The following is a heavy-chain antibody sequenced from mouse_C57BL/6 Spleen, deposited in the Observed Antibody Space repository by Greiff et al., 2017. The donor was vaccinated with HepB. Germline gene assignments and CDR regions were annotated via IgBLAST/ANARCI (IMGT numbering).Heavy chain of an antibody. D-gene: IGHD1-1*01. CDR1: GFTFSDYG. CDR3: ARGITTVRGYFDV. J-gene: IGHJ1*03. Sequence: EVMLVESGGGLVKPGGSLKLSCAASGFTFSDYGMHWVRQAPEKGLEWVAYISSGSSTIYYADTVKGRFTISRDNAKNTLFLQMTSLRSEDTAMYHCARGITTVRGYFDVWGTGTTVTVSS. CDR2: ISSGSSTI. V-gene: IGHV5-17*01.